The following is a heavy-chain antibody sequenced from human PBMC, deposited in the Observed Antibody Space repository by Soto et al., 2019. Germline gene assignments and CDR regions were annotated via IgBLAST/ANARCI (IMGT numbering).Heavy chain of an antibody. D-gene: IGHD1-26*01. J-gene: IGHJ6*04. CDR3: ARTRSAWSDFHYYSLDV. CDR1: GFTFNSYG. Sequence: QVQLVESGGGVVQPGRSLRLSCAASGFTFNSYGMHWVRQGPGNGLEWVAFISYDSTKTYYADSVKGRFTISRDTSNSALEVQRNSLTGEYTAVYYCARTRSAWSDFHYYSLDVWGKGTTVTVSS. V-gene: IGHV3-30*03. CDR2: ISYDSTKT.